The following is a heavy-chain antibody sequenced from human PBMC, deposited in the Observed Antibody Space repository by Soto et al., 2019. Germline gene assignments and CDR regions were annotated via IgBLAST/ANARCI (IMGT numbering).Heavy chain of an antibody. CDR3: ARDFVVGGPTINYYYGMDV. D-gene: IGHD1-26*01. J-gene: IGHJ6*02. CDR2: IYSAGNT. Sequence: GSLSISCATSRFNAKSHYMSRVPQAPGEGVEWSSIIYSAGNTYYADSVKGRFTISRDNSKNTLYLQMNSLGAEDTAVYYCARDFVVGGPTINYYYGMDVWGQGTTVTVSS. CDR1: RFNAKSHY. V-gene: IGHV3-66*01.